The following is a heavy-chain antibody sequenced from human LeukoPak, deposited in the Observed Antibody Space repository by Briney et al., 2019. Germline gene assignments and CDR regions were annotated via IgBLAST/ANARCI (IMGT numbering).Heavy chain of an antibody. J-gene: IGHJ5*02. V-gene: IGHV3-74*01. CDR1: GFTFSSYW. D-gene: IGHD3-10*01. CDR3: ARSRGSGSYNWFDP. CDR2: INGDGSST. Sequence: GGSLRLSCAASGFTFSSYWMHWVRQVPGKGLVWVSRINGDGSSTSYADSVKGRFTISRDNAKNTLYLQMNSLRAEDTAVYYCARSRGSGSYNWFDPWGQGTLVTVSS.